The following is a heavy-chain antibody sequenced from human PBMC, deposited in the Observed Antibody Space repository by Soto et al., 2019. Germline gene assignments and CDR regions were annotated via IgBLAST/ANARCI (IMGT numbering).Heavy chain of an antibody. J-gene: IGHJ4*02. V-gene: IGHV4-34*01. CDR2: INHSGST. CDR1: GGSFSGYY. CDR3: ARGGWEAPAAASHY. Sequence: SETLSLTCAVYGGSFSGYYWSWIRQPPGKGLEWIGEINHSGSTNYNPSLKSRVTISIDTSKNQFSLNLSSLTAADTAVYYCARGGWEAPAAASHYWGQATPVTVPS. D-gene: IGHD2-2*01.